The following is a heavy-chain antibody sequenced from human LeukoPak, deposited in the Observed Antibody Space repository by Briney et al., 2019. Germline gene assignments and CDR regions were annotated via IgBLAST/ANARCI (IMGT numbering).Heavy chain of an antibody. D-gene: IGHD3-10*01. CDR1: GYSFTSYW. V-gene: IGHV5-51*01. CDR3: ARDLFSRMVRGRWFDP. J-gene: IGHJ5*02. CDR2: IYPGDSDT. Sequence: GESLKISCKGSGYSFTSYWIGWVRQMPGKGLEWMGIIYPGDSDTRYSPYFQGQVTISAEKSISTAYMELSRLRSDDTAVYYCARDLFSRMVRGRWFDPWGQGTLVTVSS.